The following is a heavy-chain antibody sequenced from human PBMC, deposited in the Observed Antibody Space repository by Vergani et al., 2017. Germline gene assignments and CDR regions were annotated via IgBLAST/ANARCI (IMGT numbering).Heavy chain of an antibody. CDR2: IFPSGNS. CDR3: ARASLRALVGYYYYKDF. D-gene: IGHD3-16*02. Sequence: QLQLQESGSGLVKPSQTLSLTCAVSGDSITNGGFSWNWIRQPPGKGPEWIGYIFPSGNSDYNPSLKNRVSISLDKSKNQFSLWVNSVTAADTAVYFCARASLRALVGYYYYKDFWGKGKTVVGSS. J-gene: IGHJ6*03. V-gene: IGHV4-30-2*01. CDR1: GDSITNGGFS.